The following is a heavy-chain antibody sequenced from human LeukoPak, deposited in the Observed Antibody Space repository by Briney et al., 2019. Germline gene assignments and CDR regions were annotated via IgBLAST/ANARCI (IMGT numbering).Heavy chain of an antibody. CDR2: ISDIGSI. Sequence: SETLSLACTVSGGSISSYYWSWIRQPPGKGLEWIAYISDIGSINYNPSLKSRVTISLDTSKNQFSLKLSSVTAADTAVYYCAGHHPRNTVDFWGQGTLVTVSS. V-gene: IGHV4-59*08. CDR3: AGHHPRNTVDF. CDR1: GGSISSYY. J-gene: IGHJ4*02. D-gene: IGHD2/OR15-2a*01.